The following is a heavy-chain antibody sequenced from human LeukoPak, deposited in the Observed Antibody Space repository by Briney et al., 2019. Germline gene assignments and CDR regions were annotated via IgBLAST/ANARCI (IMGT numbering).Heavy chain of an antibody. J-gene: IGHJ4*02. Sequence: GGSLRLSCAASGFTVSSNYMSWVRQAPGKGLEWVSVIYRGGSTYYAASVKGRFTVSRDNAKNTLYLQMNNLRVEDTALYFCHPLAYTSNWGQGTLVTVSS. V-gene: IGHV3-66*01. CDR2: IYRGGST. CDR3: HPLAYTSN. D-gene: IGHD6-19*01. CDR1: GFTVSSNY.